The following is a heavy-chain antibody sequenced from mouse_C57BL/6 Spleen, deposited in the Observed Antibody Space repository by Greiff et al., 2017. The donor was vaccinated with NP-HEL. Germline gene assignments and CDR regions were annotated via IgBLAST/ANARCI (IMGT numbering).Heavy chain of an antibody. CDR2: INPGSGGT. J-gene: IGHJ3*01. CDR3: ARSVTAGGPFAG. V-gene: IGHV1-54*01. D-gene: IGHD1-1*01. Sequence: VQLQQSGAELVRPGTSVKVSCKASGYAFTNYLIEWVKQRPGQGLEWIGVINPGSGGTNYNEKFKGKATLTADKSSSTAYMQLSSLTSEDSAVYFCARSVTAGGPFAGWGEGRLVTVSA. CDR1: GYAFTNYL.